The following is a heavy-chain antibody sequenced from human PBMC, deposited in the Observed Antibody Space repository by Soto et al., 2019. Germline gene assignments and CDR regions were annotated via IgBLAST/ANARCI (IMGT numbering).Heavy chain of an antibody. CDR3: AKGPYESSDYYHDY. CDR1: GFTFSSYA. J-gene: IGHJ4*02. Sequence: GGSLRLSCAASGFTFSSYAMSWVRQAPGKGLEWVSGISGGGGTTKYADSVKGRFTISRDNSMNTLYLQMNSLRAEDTAVYYCAKGPYESSDYYHDYWGQGTLVTVSS. V-gene: IGHV3-23*01. D-gene: IGHD3-22*01. CDR2: ISGGGGTT.